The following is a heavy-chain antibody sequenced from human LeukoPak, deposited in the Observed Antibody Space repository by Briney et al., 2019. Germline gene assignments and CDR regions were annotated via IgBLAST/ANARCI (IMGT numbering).Heavy chain of an antibody. Sequence: SETLSLTCTVSGGSISSYYWSWIRQPAGKGLEWIGRIYTSGSTNYKPSLKSRVTISVDTSKNQFSLKLSSVTAADTAVYYCARDRGIAAAGTFGEISEYGMDVWGQGTTVTVSS. J-gene: IGHJ6*02. D-gene: IGHD6-13*01. CDR2: IYTSGST. CDR1: GGSISSYY. CDR3: ARDRGIAAAGTFGEISEYGMDV. V-gene: IGHV4-4*07.